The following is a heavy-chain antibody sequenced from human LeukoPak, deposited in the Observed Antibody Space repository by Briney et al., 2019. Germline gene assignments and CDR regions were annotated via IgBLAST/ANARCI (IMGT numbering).Heavy chain of an antibody. CDR2: IYYSGST. CDR1: GGSISSSSYY. D-gene: IGHD2-2*02. Sequence: SETLSLTCTVSGGSISSSSYYWGWIRQPPGKGLEWIGSIYYSGSTNYNPSLESRVTISVDTSKNQFSLKLSSVTAADTAVYYCARYCRTTSCYTHDYWGQGTLVTVSS. V-gene: IGHV4-39*01. CDR3: ARYCRTTSCYTHDY. J-gene: IGHJ4*02.